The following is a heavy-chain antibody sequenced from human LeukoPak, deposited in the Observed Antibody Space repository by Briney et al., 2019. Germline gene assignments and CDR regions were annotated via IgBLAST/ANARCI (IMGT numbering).Heavy chain of an antibody. D-gene: IGHD3-16*01. V-gene: IGHV3-30-3*01. CDR3: ARPFGGSFGPLEGN. Sequence: GRSLRLSCAASGFTFSSYAMHWVRQAPGKGLEWVAVISYDGSNKYYADSVKGRFTISRDNSKNTLYLQMNSLRAEDTAVYYCARPFGGSFGPLEGNWGQGTLVTGSS. CDR2: ISYDGSNK. J-gene: IGHJ4*02. CDR1: GFTFSSYA.